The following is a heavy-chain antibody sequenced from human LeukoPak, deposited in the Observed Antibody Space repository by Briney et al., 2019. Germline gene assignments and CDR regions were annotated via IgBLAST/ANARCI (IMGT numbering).Heavy chain of an antibody. D-gene: IGHD3-10*01. CDR2: ISGYNGNT. CDR1: GYTFTSYG. Sequence: GASVTVSCKSSGYTFTSYGINWVRQAPGQGLEWMAWISGYNGNTNYAQKFQGRVIMTTDTSTSTAYLELRGLRSDDTALYYCARVGHTIIRGAMDYWGQGTLVTVSS. CDR3: ARVGHTIIRGAMDY. J-gene: IGHJ4*02. V-gene: IGHV1-18*01.